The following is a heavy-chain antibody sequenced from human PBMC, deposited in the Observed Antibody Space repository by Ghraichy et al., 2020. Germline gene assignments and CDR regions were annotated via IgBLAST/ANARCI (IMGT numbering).Heavy chain of an antibody. CDR1: GDSVSSNSAA. Sequence: SQTRSLTCAISGDSVSSNSAAWNWIRQSPSRGLEWLGRTYYRSKWYNDYAVSVKSRITINPDTSKNQFSLQLNSVTPEDTAVYYCAREWYSGSYYRIYYFDYWGQGTLVTVSS. CDR3: AREWYSGSYYRIYYFDY. J-gene: IGHJ4*02. D-gene: IGHD1-26*01. CDR2: TYYRSKWYN. V-gene: IGHV6-1*01.